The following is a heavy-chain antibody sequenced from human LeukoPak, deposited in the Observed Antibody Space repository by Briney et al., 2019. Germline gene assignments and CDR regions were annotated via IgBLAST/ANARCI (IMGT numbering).Heavy chain of an antibody. CDR1: GFTFSSYA. CDR3: ARPAFSDMDV. V-gene: IGHV4-34*01. Sequence: GSLRLSCAASGFTFSSYAMHWVRQAPGKGLEWIGEINHSGSTNYNPSLKSRVTISVDTSKNQFSLKLSSVTAADTAVYYCARPAFSDMDVWGKGTTVTVSS. CDR2: INHSGST. J-gene: IGHJ6*03.